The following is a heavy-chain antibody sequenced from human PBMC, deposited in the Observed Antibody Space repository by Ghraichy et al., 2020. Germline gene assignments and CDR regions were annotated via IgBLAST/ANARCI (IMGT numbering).Heavy chain of an antibody. Sequence: LSLTCAASGFTFSSYAMGWVRQAPGKGLEWVSTISDTGGSTYYADSARGRFTISRDNSNNTLDLQMNSLRAEDTAVYYCARRDSVTWGQGTLVTVSS. D-gene: IGHD2-21*01. CDR1: GFTFSSYA. CDR2: ISDTGGST. CDR3: ARRDSVT. V-gene: IGHV3-23*01. J-gene: IGHJ5*02.